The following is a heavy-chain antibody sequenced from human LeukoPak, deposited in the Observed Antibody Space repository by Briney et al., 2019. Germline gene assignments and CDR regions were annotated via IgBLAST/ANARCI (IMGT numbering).Heavy chain of an antibody. V-gene: IGHV4-4*07. CDR1: GGSISSYY. D-gene: IGHD3-22*01. CDR3: ARDRYYYDSSGYSSIDY. CDR2: IYTSGST. Sequence: PSETLSHTCTVSGGSISSYYWSWIRQPAGKGLEWIGRIYTSGSTNYNPSLKSRVTMSVDTSKNQFSLKLSSVTAADTAVYYCARDRYYYDSSGYSSIDYWGQGTLVTVSS. J-gene: IGHJ4*02.